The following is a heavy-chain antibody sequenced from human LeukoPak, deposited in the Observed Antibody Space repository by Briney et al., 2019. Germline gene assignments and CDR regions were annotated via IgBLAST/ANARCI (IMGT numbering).Heavy chain of an antibody. CDR2: IYSCGST. CDR1: WFTVSSNY. J-gene: IGHJ4*02. V-gene: IGHV3-53*01. Sequence: GGSLRLSCAASWFTVSSNYMSWVRQAPGKGLEWVSVIYSCGSTYYADSVKGRFTISRDNSKTTLYLQMNSLRAEYTGLYYCARSRPVWQGGRYYLDYWGQGTLVTVSS. CDR3: ARSRPVWQGGRYYLDY. D-gene: IGHD2-8*01.